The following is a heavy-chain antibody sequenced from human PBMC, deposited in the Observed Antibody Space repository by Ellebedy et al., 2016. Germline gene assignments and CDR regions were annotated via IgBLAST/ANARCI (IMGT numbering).Heavy chain of an antibody. V-gene: IGHV4-39*07. J-gene: IGHJ4*02. D-gene: IGHD3-3*01. CDR3: VRDGNDFWSGSFDS. CDR2: VYYSGNT. CDR1: GGSISDSTYY. Sequence: SETLSLTCTVSGGSISDSTYYWGWIRQPPGKGLEWIRSVYYSGNTYYNPSLKSRVTISVDTPKNQFSLKLTSVTAADTAVYFCVRDGNDFWSGSFDSWGQGTLVAVSS.